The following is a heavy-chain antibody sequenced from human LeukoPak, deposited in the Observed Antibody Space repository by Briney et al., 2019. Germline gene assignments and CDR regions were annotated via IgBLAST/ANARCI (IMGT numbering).Heavy chain of an antibody. D-gene: IGHD3-22*01. CDR3: ANLDTDDSSGYSDY. V-gene: IGHV4-39*01. Sequence: SETLSLTCTVSGGSISSSSYYWGWIRQPPGKGLEWIGSIYYSGSTYYNPSLKSRVTISVDTSKNQFSLKLSSVTAADTAVYYCANLDTDDSSGYSDYWGQGTLVTVSS. CDR1: GGSISSSSYY. J-gene: IGHJ4*02. CDR2: IYYSGST.